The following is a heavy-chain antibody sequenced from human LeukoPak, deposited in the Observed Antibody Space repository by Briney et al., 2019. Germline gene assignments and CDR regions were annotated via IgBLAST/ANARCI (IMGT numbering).Heavy chain of an antibody. Sequence: GESLKISCKGSGYSFSTYWIAWARHMPEKGLEWMGFIYPSDSDIRYSPSFQGQVTISADKSTNTAYLQWSSLKASDTAVYYCARHMDKNKGYCSGSICYDAFDIWGQGTTVTVSS. CDR1: GYSFSTYW. CDR3: ARHMDKNKGYCSGSICYDAFDI. D-gene: IGHD2-2*01. V-gene: IGHV5-51*01. CDR2: IYPSDSDI. J-gene: IGHJ3*02.